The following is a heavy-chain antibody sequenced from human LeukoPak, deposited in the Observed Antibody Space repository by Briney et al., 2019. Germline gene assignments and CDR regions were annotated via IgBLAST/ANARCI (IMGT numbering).Heavy chain of an antibody. CDR3: ARLPLAGYCSSTSCPGDY. J-gene: IGHJ4*02. Sequence: SETLSLTCAVYGGSFSGYYWSWIRQPPGKGLEWIGEINHSGSTNYNPSPKSRVTISVDTSKNQFSLKLSSVIAADTAVYYCARLPLAGYCSSTSCPGDYWGQGTLVTVSS. V-gene: IGHV4-34*01. CDR1: GGSFSGYY. D-gene: IGHD2-2*01. CDR2: INHSGST.